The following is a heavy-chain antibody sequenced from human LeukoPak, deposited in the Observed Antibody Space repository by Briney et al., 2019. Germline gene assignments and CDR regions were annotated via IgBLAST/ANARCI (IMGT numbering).Heavy chain of an antibody. CDR1: GFTFSSYA. V-gene: IGHV3-23*01. Sequence: LSGGSLRLSCAASGFTFSSYAMSWVRQAPGKGLEWVSAISGSGGSTYYADSVKGRFTISRDNSKNTLYLQMNSLTAEDTDVYYCAKEDQEGDAFDTWGQGKMVTVSS. D-gene: IGHD2-2*01. J-gene: IGHJ3*02. CDR3: AKEDQEGDAFDT. CDR2: ISGSGGST.